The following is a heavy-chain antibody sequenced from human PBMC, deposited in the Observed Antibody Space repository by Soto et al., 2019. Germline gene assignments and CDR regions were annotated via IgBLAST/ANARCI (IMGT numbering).Heavy chain of an antibody. CDR3: ASREVVVPSLAFDI. J-gene: IGHJ3*02. V-gene: IGHV3-21*01. CDR2: ISSSSSYI. Sequence: PGGSLRLSCAASGFTFSSYSMNWVRQAPGKGLEWVSSISSSSSYIYYADSVKGRFTISRDNAKNSLYLQMNSLRAEDTAVYYCASREVVVPSLAFDIWGQGTMVTVSS. CDR1: GFTFSSYS. D-gene: IGHD2-15*01.